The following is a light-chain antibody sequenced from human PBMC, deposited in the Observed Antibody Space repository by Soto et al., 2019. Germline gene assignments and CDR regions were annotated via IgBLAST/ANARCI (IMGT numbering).Light chain of an antibody. Sequence: DLHMTQSPSTLPASVGDIVTITCRASQSISNWLAWYQQKPGKAPNLLIYDASSLQSGVPSRFSGSGSGTDFTFTITSLQPEDIATYYCQQYDILPITFGGGTKVDIK. CDR3: QQYDILPIT. V-gene: IGKV1-5*01. CDR2: DAS. J-gene: IGKJ4*01. CDR1: QSISNW.